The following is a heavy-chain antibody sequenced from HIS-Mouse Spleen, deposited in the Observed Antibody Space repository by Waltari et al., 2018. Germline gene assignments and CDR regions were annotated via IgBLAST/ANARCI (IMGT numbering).Heavy chain of an antibody. Sequence: QVQLVESGGGGVQPGRSLRLSCAASGFTFSSYGMQWVRQAPGKGLEWVAVISYDGSNKYYADSVKGRFTISRDNSKNTLYLQMNSLRAEDTAVYYCAKASSGWLDYWGQGTLVTVSS. J-gene: IGHJ4*02. V-gene: IGHV3-30*18. CDR3: AKASSGWLDY. CDR2: ISYDGSNK. D-gene: IGHD6-19*01. CDR1: GFTFSSYG.